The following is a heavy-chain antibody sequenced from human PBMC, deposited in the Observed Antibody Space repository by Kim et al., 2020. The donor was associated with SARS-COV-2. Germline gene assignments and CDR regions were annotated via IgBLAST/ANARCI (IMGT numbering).Heavy chain of an antibody. CDR3: ASVSIAARNYFDY. D-gene: IGHD6-6*01. J-gene: IGHJ4*02. Sequence: YNPSLKSRVTISVDTSKNQFSLKLSSVTAADTAVYYCASVSIAARNYFDYWGQGTLVTVSS. V-gene: IGHV4-39*01.